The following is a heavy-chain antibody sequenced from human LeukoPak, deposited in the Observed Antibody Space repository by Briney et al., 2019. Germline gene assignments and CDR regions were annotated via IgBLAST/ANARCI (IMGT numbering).Heavy chain of an antibody. V-gene: IGHV4-4*07. CDR2: FCTSGST. D-gene: IGHD1-7*01. CDR1: GGAISRWC. CDR3: ARMRTGTGELDY. J-gene: IGHJ4*02. Sequence: SETLSLTCTVSGGAISRWCWSWLRQPAGKGLEWIGRFCTSGSTNYNPSLKSRVTMSVDTSKNQFSLKLSSVTAADTAVYYCARMRTGTGELDYWGQGTLATVSS.